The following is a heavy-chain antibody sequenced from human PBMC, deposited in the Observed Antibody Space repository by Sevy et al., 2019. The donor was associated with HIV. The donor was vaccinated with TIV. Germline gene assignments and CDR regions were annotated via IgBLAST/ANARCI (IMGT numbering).Heavy chain of an antibody. V-gene: IGHV3-21*01. CDR1: GFTFSSYK. CDR3: ASLYNGFDY. Sequence: GGFLRLSCAASGFTFSSYKMIWVRQAPGKGLEWVSSISSSSTYISYADSVKGRFTISRDNAENSLFLQMNSLRGEDTAVHYCASLYNGFDYWGQGTLVTVSS. J-gene: IGHJ4*02. CDR2: ISSSSTYI. D-gene: IGHD1-20*01.